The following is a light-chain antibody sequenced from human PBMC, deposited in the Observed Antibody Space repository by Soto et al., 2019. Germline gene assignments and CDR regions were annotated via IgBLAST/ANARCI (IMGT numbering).Light chain of an antibody. CDR1: QGISRT. CDR2: GAS. Sequence: EIVMTQSPATLSVSPGETATLSCRASQGISRTLAWYQHKPGQAPRLLFYGASTRATGIPARFSGSGSGTEFTLTISSLQSEDFAVYFCQQYNNWPPWTFGQGTKVDIK. V-gene: IGKV3-15*01. CDR3: QQYNNWPPWT. J-gene: IGKJ1*01.